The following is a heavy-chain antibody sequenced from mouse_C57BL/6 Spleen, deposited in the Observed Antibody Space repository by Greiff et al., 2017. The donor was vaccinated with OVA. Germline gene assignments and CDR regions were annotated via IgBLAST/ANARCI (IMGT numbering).Heavy chain of an antibody. CDR3: AVTYYYSSSYVY. J-gene: IGHJ2*01. CDR2: INPNNGGT. Sequence: VQLKESGPELVKPGASVKIPCKASGYTFTDYNMAWVKQSHGKSLEWIGDINPNNGGTIYNQKFKGKATLTVDKSSSTAYMELRSLTAEDTAVYYCAVTYYYSSSYVYWGQGTTLTVSS. D-gene: IGHD1-1*01. CDR1: GYTFTDYN. V-gene: IGHV1-18*01.